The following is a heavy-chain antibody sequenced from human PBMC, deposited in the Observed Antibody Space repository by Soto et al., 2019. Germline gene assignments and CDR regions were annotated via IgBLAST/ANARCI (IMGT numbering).Heavy chain of an antibody. J-gene: IGHJ4*02. D-gene: IGHD2-21*02. CDR3: ARGPXVAYCGGDCYTEAYFDY. Sequence: SETLSLTCAVSGYSISSGYYWGWIRQPPGKGLEWIGSIYHSGSTYYNPSLKSRVTISVDTSKNQFSLKLSSVTAADTAVYYCARGPXVAYCGGDCYTEAYFDYWGQGTLVTVSS. V-gene: IGHV4-38-2*01. CDR2: IYHSGST. CDR1: GYSISSGYY.